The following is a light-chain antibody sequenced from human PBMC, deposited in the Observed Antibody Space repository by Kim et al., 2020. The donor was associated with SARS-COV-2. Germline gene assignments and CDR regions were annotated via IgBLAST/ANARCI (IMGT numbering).Light chain of an antibody. Sequence: EIVLTQSPGTLSLSPGDRATLSCRASRSVSGSYLAWYQQKPGQAPRLLIYGASSRATGIPDRFSGSGSGTDFSLTISRVEPEDFAVFYCQQYATSPYTFGQGTKLEI. CDR1: RSVSGSY. J-gene: IGKJ2*01. V-gene: IGKV3-20*01. CDR3: QQYATSPYT. CDR2: GAS.